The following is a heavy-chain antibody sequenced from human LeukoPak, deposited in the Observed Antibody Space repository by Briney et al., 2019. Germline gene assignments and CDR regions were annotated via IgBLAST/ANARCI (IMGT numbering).Heavy chain of an antibody. V-gene: IGHV4-61*02. D-gene: IGHD3-3*01. J-gene: IGHJ4*02. Sequence: SQTLSHTCTVSGGSISSTNYYWSWIRQPAGKGLEWIGRIYASGSTNYNPSLKSRVTMSLDTSKNQFSLKLSSVTAADTAVYYCTRDDFWSGYLDYWGQGTLVTVSS. CDR2: IYASGST. CDR1: GGSISSTNYY. CDR3: TRDDFWSGYLDY.